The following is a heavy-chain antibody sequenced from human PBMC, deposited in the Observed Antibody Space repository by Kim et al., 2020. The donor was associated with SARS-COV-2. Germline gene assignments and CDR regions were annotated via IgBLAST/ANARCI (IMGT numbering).Heavy chain of an antibody. D-gene: IGHD3-10*01. J-gene: IGHJ6*03. V-gene: IGHV1-18*01. CDR2: ISAYNGNT. Sequence: ASVKVSCKASGYTFTSYGISWVRQAPGQGLEWMGWISAYNGNTNYAQKLQGRVTMTTDTSTSTAYMELRSLRSDDTAVYYCARDKGYGSGSPPSYSYYYYMDVWGKGTTVTVSS. CDR1: GYTFTSYG. CDR3: ARDKGYGSGSPPSYSYYYYMDV.